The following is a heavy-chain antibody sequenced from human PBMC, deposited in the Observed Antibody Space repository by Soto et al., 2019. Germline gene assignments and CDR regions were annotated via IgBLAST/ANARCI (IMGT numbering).Heavy chain of an antibody. CDR1: GFTFSSYA. D-gene: IGHD2-2*01. CDR2: ISGSGGST. J-gene: IGHJ5*02. V-gene: IGHV3-23*01. Sequence: GGSLRLSCAASGFTFSSYAMSWVRQAPGKGLEWVSAISGSGGSTYYADSVKGRFTISRDNSKNTLYLQMNSLRAEDTAVYYCAKVVVPAATYASNWFDPWGQGTLVTVSS. CDR3: AKVVVPAATYASNWFDP.